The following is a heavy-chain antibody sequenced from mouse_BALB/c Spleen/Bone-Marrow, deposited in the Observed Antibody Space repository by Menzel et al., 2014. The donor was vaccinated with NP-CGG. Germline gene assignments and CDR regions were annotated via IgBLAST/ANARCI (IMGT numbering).Heavy chain of an antibody. D-gene: IGHD2-10*02. V-gene: IGHV5-6-5*01. CDR1: GFTFSSYA. Sequence: EVKLMESGGGLVKPGGSLKLSCAASGFTFSSYAMSWVRQTPEKRLEWVASISSGGSTYYPDSVKGRFTISRDNARNILYRQMSSLRSEDTAMYYCAREEYGQKIYAMDYWGQGTSVTVSS. CDR3: AREEYGQKIYAMDY. J-gene: IGHJ4*01. CDR2: ISSGGST.